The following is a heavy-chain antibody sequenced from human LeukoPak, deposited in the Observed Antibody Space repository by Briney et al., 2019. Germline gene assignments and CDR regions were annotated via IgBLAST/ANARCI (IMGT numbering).Heavy chain of an antibody. CDR1: GFTFSSYW. D-gene: IGHD5-24*01. Sequence: GGSLRLSCAASGFTFSSYWMHWVRQAPGKGLVWVSRINSDGSSTSYADSVKGRFTISRDNAKNTLYPQMNSLRAEDTAVYYCARGRRDGYNVYYHWGQGTLVTVSS. V-gene: IGHV3-74*01. CDR2: INSDGSST. CDR3: ARGRRDGYNVYYH. J-gene: IGHJ5*02.